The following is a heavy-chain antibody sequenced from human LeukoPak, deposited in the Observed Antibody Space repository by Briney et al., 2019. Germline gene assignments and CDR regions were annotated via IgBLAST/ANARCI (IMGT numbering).Heavy chain of an antibody. CDR3: ARGGGDSSSWYFDY. Sequence: GGSLRLSCATSGFTFDDYGMSWVRQAPGKGLEWVSGINWNGGSTGYADSVKGRFTISRDNAKNSLYLQMNSLRAEDTALYYCARGGGDSSSWYFDYWGQGTLVTVSS. D-gene: IGHD6-13*01. V-gene: IGHV3-20*04. CDR1: GFTFDDYG. J-gene: IGHJ4*02. CDR2: INWNGGST.